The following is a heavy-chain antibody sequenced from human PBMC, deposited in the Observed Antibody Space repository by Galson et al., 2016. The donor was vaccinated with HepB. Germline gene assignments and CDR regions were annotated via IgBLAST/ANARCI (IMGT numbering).Heavy chain of an antibody. CDR3: ARLYDTPEDAFDL. D-gene: IGHD3-3*01. Sequence: ETLSLTCTVSNGSISTIRYYWGWVRQPPGKGLEWIGSVFYSGLTYYNPSLKSRVTISIDTAKNQFSVRLSSVTAADTAVYYCARLYDTPEDAFDLWGQGTLVTVSS. J-gene: IGHJ3*01. CDR2: VFYSGLT. CDR1: NGSISTIRYY. V-gene: IGHV4-39*01.